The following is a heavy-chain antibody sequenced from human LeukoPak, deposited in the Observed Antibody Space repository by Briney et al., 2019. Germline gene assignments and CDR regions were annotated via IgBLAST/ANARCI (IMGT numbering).Heavy chain of an antibody. CDR3: AKPQYTTDAFDV. Sequence: GGSLRLSCAASGFTFSSYAVSWVRQAPGKGLEWVAGISGSGGSKYYADSVKGRFTISRDNSKNTLYVQMNSLRAEDTAVYYCAKPQYTTDAFDVWGQGTMVTVSS. CDR1: GFTFSSYA. J-gene: IGHJ3*01. D-gene: IGHD2-2*02. CDR2: ISGSGGSK. V-gene: IGHV3-23*01.